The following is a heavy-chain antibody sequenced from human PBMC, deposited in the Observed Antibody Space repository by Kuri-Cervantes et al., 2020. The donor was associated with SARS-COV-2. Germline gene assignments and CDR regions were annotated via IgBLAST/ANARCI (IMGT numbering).Heavy chain of an antibody. CDR2: IKQDGSEK. D-gene: IGHD2-2*01. V-gene: IGHV3-7*01. CDR3: ARRFHQYQLPHWYFDL. CDR1: GFTFGSYW. Sequence: GGSLRLSCAASGFTFGSYWMSWVRQAPGKGLEWVANIKQDGSEKYYVDSVKGRFTISRNNAKNSLYLQMNSLRAEDTAVYYCARRFHQYQLPHWYFDLWGRGTLVTVSS. J-gene: IGHJ2*01.